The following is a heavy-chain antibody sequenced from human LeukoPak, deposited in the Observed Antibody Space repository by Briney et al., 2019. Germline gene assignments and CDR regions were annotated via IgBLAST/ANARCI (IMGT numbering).Heavy chain of an antibody. CDR1: VGSNSSGVYY. Sequence: SQTLSLTCTVSVGSNSSGVYYWSWIRQHPGKVLELIGYIYYSGSLYYNPSLKSRVTISVDKYKNQFPLKLSSVTDADTAVYYCARDVRYCSGGSCYDYYYYGMDVWGKGTTVGVPS. J-gene: IGHJ6*04. CDR2: IYYSGSL. D-gene: IGHD2-15*01. V-gene: IGHV4-31*03. CDR3: ARDVRYCSGGSCYDYYYYGMDV.